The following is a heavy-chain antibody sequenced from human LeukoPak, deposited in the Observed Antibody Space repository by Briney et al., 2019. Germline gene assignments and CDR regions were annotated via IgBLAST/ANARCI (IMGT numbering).Heavy chain of an antibody. CDR3: ARDRSLHYFDY. D-gene: IGHD5/OR15-5a*01. CDR2: IYYDGSNQ. V-gene: IGHV3-33*01. J-gene: IGHJ4*02. CDR1: GFTFRNAG. Sequence: PGGSLRLSCAVSGFTFRNAGMHWVRQAPGEGLEWVAIIYYDGSNQFYADSVKGRFTVSRDNSKNTLFLQMSSLRAEDTAVYYCARDRSLHYFDYWGQGTLVTVSS.